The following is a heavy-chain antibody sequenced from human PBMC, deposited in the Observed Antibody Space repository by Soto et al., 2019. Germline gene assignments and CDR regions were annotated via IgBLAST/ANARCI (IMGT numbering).Heavy chain of an antibody. D-gene: IGHD3-22*01. J-gene: IGHJ1*01. CDR2: IYSGGST. V-gene: IGHV3-53*01. Sequence: EVQLVESGGGLIQPGGYLRISCAASGLTVISNYMSWVRQAPGKGLEWVSVIYSGGSTYYADSVKGRFTISRDNSKNTLYLQMNSLRAEDTAVYYCARDRVESGYPEYFQHWGQGTLVTVSS. CDR1: GLTVISNY. CDR3: ARDRVESGYPEYFQH.